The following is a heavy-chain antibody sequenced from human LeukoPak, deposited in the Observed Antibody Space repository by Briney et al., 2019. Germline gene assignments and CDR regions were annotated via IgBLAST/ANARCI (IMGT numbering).Heavy chain of an antibody. CDR3: ARDFQNGPYSSSWYPPFDY. J-gene: IGHJ4*02. Sequence: PSETLSLTCAVYGGSFSGYYWSWIRQPPGKGLEWIGEINHSGGTIYNPSLKSRVTISVDTSKDQFSLKLSSVTAADTAVYYCARDFQNGPYSSSWYPPFDYWGQGTLVTVSS. CDR2: INHSGGT. D-gene: IGHD6-13*01. CDR1: GGSFSGYY. V-gene: IGHV4-34*01.